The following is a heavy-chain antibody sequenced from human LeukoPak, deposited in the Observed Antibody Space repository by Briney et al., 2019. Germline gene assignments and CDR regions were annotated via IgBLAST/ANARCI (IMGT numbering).Heavy chain of an antibody. J-gene: IGHJ4*02. CDR3: ARGASGLAVGFDY. CDR1: DDSISDYY. Sequence: SETLSLTCTVSDDSISDYYRGWIRQPPGKGLEWIGYIYYSGSTNYHPSLKSRVTISVDSSKNQFSLKLSSVTAADTAVYYCARGASGLAVGFDYWGQGTLVTVSS. D-gene: IGHD6-19*01. CDR2: IYYSGST. V-gene: IGHV4-59*01.